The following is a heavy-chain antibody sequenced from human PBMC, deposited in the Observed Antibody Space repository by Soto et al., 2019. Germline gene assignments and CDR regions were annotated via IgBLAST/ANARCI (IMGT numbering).Heavy chain of an antibody. CDR1: GFTFSSYG. V-gene: IGHV3-33*01. Sequence: QVQLVESGGGVVQPGRSLRLSCAASGFTFSSYGMHWVRQAPGKGLEWVAVIWYDGSNKYYADSVKGRFSISRDNSKNTLYLQMNSLRAEDTAVYYCARNGEGFDYWGQGTLVTVSS. D-gene: IGHD3-10*01. CDR3: ARNGEGFDY. CDR2: IWYDGSNK. J-gene: IGHJ4*02.